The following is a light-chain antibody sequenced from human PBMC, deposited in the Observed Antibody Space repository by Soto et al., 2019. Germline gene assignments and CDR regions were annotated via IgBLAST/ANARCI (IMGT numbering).Light chain of an antibody. CDR1: QRISSW. Sequence: DIQMTQSPSTLSASVGDRVAITCRASQRISSWLAWYQQKPGKAPEVLIFATSTLQSGVPSRFSGSGSGTEFTLTISSLQPEDVATYYCQQTFSRVLSFGGGTKVDI. CDR3: QQTFSRVLS. V-gene: IGKV1-5*01. J-gene: IGKJ4*01. CDR2: ATS.